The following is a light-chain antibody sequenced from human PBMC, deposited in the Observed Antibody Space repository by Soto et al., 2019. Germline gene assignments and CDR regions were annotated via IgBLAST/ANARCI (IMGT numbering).Light chain of an antibody. CDR3: SSFTRSYTWV. Sequence: QSALTQPASVSGSPGQSITISCTGTSSDVGGYNYVSWYQQHPGKAPKLMIYEVSNRPSGVSNRFSGSKSGNTASLTISGFQTEDEADYYSSSFTRSYTWVFGGGTKLTVL. CDR1: SSDVGGYNY. J-gene: IGLJ3*02. V-gene: IGLV2-14*01. CDR2: EVS.